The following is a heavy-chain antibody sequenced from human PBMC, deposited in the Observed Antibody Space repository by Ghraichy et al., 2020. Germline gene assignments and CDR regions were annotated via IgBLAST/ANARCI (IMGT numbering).Heavy chain of an antibody. D-gene: IGHD7-27*01. CDR2: ISGGGGST. Sequence: GWSLRLSCAASGFTFSSYAMRWVRQAPGKGLVWVSPISGGGGSTFYADSVKGRFTISRDNSKNTLYLQMNSLRAEDTAVYYCAKDSSDGDVDIEFDDWGQGTLPTVSS. CDR1: GFTFSSYA. CDR3: AKDSSDGDVDIEFDD. J-gene: IGHJ4*02. V-gene: IGHV3-23*01.